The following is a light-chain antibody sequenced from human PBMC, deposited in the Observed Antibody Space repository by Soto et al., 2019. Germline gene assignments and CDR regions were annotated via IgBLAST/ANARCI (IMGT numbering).Light chain of an antibody. J-gene: IGKJ4*01. CDR2: WAS. CDR1: QSILKSSIKKNS. Sequence: DIVMTQSPDSLAVSLGERATIKCRSSQSILKSSIKKNSLAWYQQKPGQSPRLLIYWASTRDSGVPDRFSGSGSGTDFTLTISRLQAEDVAVYYCQQYYSSSITFGGGTKVEIK. V-gene: IGKV4-1*01. CDR3: QQYYSSSIT.